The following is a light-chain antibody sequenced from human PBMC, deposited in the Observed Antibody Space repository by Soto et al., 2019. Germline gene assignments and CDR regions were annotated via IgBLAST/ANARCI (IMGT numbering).Light chain of an antibody. Sequence: QSALTQPPSASGSPGQSVTISFTGTSSDVGAYNYVSWYQQHAGKAPKLVIYEVTKRPSGVPDRFSGSKSANTASLTVSGLQAEDEADYYCSSFASSNTWVFGGGTKLNVL. CDR3: SSFASSNTWV. CDR1: SSDVGAYNY. J-gene: IGLJ3*02. V-gene: IGLV2-8*01. CDR2: EVT.